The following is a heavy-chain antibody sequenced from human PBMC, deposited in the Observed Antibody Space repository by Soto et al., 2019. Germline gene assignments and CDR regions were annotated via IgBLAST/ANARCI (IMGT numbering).Heavy chain of an antibody. CDR1: GFTFSSYA. D-gene: IGHD3-10*01. J-gene: IGHJ4*02. V-gene: IGHV3-48*03. Sequence: EVQLVESGGGLVQPGGSLRLSCAASGFTFSSYAMNWVRQAPGKGLEWVSYISSSGSTIYYADSVKGRFTISRDNAKNSLYLQMNSLRAEDTAVYYCATRLWFGELYWSGGFDYWGQGTLVTVSS. CDR2: ISSSGSTI. CDR3: ATRLWFGELYWSGGFDY.